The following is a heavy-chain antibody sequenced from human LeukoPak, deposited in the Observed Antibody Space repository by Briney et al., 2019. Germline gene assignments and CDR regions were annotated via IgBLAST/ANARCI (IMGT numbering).Heavy chain of an antibody. D-gene: IGHD3-22*01. J-gene: IGHJ6*02. CDR1: GGSISSYY. V-gene: IGHV4-59*01. Sequence: SETLSLTCTVSGGSISSYYWSWIRQPPGKGLEGIGYIYYSGSTNYNPSLKSRVTISVDTSKNQFSLKLSPVTAADTAVYYCARDERTYYYDSSGYSAYYYYGMDVWGQGTTVTVSS. CDR3: ARDERTYYYDSSGYSAYYYYGMDV. CDR2: IYYSGST.